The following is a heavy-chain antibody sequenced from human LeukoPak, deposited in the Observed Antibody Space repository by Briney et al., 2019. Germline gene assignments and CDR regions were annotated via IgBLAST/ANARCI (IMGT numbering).Heavy chain of an antibody. V-gene: IGHV3-48*02. CDR1: GFTFSSYW. Sequence: GGSLRLSCAASGFTFSSYWMHWVRQAPGKGLEWVSYISDGSSTIYYAVSVRGRFTISRDNAKNSLYPQINSLRDEDTAVYYCARETVGLDYWGQGTLVTVSS. J-gene: IGHJ4*02. D-gene: IGHD4-23*01. CDR2: ISDGSSTI. CDR3: ARETVGLDY.